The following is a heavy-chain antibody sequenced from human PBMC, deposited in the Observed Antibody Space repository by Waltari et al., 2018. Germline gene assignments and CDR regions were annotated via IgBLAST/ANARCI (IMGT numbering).Heavy chain of an antibody. CDR1: GFTFSAYR. J-gene: IGHJ3*02. D-gene: IGHD3-16*01. Sequence: EVQLVESGGGLVQPGGSLRLSCAASGFTFSAYRMHWVRQAPGKGLVWVSLINAEGRAKLYADSVKGRFTISRDNSKNTLYLQMNSLRAEDTAVYYCAGASDAFDIWGQGTMVTVSS. V-gene: IGHV3-74*01. CDR2: INAEGRAK. CDR3: AGASDAFDI.